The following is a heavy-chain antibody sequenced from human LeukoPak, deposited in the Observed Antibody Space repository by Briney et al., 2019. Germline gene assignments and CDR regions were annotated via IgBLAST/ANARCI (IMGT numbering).Heavy chain of an antibody. D-gene: IGHD2-2*01. Sequence: PGGSLRLSCAASGFTFSSYSMNWVRQAPGKGLEWVSSISSSSSYIYYADSVKGRFTISRDNAKNSLYLQMNSLRAEDTAVYYCARARCSSTGCYGVFDYWGQGTLLTVSS. CDR3: ARARCSSTGCYGVFDY. V-gene: IGHV3-21*01. CDR1: GFTFSSYS. CDR2: ISSSSSYI. J-gene: IGHJ4*02.